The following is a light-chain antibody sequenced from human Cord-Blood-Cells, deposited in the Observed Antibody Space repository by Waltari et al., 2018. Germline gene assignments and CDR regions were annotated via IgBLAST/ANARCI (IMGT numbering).Light chain of an antibody. CDR1: SSDVGGYNY. Sequence: QSALTQPASVSGSPGQSITISCTGTSSDVGGYNYVSWYQQHPGKAPKLMIYDVSKRSGGGSHRFSGYKSGNAAFLTFAVHAAEEAADYYCSYATSSSVVFGGGTKLTVL. V-gene: IGLV2-14*01. CDR2: DVS. CDR3: SYATSSSVV. J-gene: IGLJ2*01.